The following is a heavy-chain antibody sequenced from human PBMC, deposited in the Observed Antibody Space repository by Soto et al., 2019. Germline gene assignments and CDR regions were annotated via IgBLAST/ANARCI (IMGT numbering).Heavy chain of an antibody. CDR2: IYHSGTT. Sequence: QVQVQESGPGLVKPSETLSLTCTVSGGSISNYYWSWIRQSPGKGLEWIANIYHSGTTNYNLSLKGRVFISIDSSKNQVSLRLKSVTAADTAVYYCARGGYRTLAWFDPWGQGTLVTVSS. CDR1: GGSISNYY. CDR3: ARGGYRTLAWFDP. V-gene: IGHV4-59*01. D-gene: IGHD5-18*01. J-gene: IGHJ5*02.